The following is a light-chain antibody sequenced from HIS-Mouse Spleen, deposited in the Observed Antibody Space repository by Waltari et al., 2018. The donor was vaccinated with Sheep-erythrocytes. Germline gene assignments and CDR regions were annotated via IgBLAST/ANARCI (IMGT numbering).Light chain of an antibody. V-gene: IGLV3-21*03. CDR3: QVWDSSSDHVV. CDR1: KIGSKS. J-gene: IGLJ2*01. CDR2: DDS. Sequence: SYVLTQPPSVSVATGKTARITRGGNKIGSKSVHWYQPKPGQAPVLVVYDDSGRPSGIPERFSGSNSGNTATLTISRVEAGDEADYYCQVWDSSSDHVVFGGGTKLTVL.